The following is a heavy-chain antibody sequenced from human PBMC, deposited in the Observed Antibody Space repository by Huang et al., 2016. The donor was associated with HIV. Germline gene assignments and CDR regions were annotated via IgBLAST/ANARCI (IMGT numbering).Heavy chain of an antibody. CDR2: IKQDEREK. Sequence: VESGGRSVQPGGSLKLSCVGSTFTFGAYWLSWVRQPPGKGMERVAKIKQDEREKYYYDTGKGRFNISRDNARKVLFLEMDNLRVEDTAIYFCATKTAGMDIWGQGTTVTVSS. CDR1: TFTFGAYW. V-gene: IGHV3-7*01. J-gene: IGHJ6*02. D-gene: IGHD1-7*01. CDR3: ATKTAGMDI.